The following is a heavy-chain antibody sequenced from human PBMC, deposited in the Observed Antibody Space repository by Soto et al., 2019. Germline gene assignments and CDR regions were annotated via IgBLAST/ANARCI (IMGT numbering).Heavy chain of an antibody. J-gene: IGHJ4*02. CDR1: GFTFSSYA. CDR2: ISGSGGST. D-gene: IGHD6-19*01. CDR3: AKERSSGWSLDY. Sequence: PGGSLRLSCAASGFTFSSYAMNWVRQAPGKGLEWVSVISGSGGSTYYADAVKGRFTVSRDNSKNTLYLQMNSLRAEDTAVFYCAKERSSGWSLDYWGQGTLVTVS. V-gene: IGHV3-23*01.